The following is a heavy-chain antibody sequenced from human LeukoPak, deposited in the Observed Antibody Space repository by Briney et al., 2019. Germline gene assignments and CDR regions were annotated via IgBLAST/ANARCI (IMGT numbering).Heavy chain of an antibody. CDR3: ARDLTDYYELDY. CDR1: GGSISTGSYC. Sequence: PSQTLSLTCTVSGGSISTGSYCWSWIRQPAGKGLEWIGHIYTSGNTNYNPSLKSRVTMSVDTSKNQFSLNLISVTAADTAVYYCARDLTDYYELDYWGQGTLVTVSS. V-gene: IGHV4-61*09. CDR2: IYTSGNT. J-gene: IGHJ4*02. D-gene: IGHD3-22*01.